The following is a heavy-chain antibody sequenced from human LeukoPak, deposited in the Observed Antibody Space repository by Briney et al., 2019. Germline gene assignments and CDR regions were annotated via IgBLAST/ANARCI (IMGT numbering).Heavy chain of an antibody. Sequence: GGSLRLSCAASGFTVSSNYMSWVRQAPGKGLEWVSVIYSGGSTYYADSVKGRFTISRDNSKDTLYLQMNSLRAEDTAVYYCARAPPGGLGSGIYRGEAFDIWGQGTMVTVSS. CDR1: GFTVSSNY. D-gene: IGHD3-10*02. V-gene: IGHV3-53*01. CDR2: IYSGGST. CDR3: ARAPPGGLGSGIYRGEAFDI. J-gene: IGHJ3*02.